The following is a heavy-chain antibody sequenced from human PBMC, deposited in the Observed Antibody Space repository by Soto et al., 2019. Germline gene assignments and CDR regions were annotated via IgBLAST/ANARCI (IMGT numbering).Heavy chain of an antibody. J-gene: IGHJ5*02. Sequence: GGSLRLSCAASGFTFSSYGMHWVRQAPGKGLEWVAVIWFDGSNKYYADSVKGRFTISRDNSKNTLYLQMNSLRAEDTAVYYCARVAYSSGWSEWFDPWGQGTLVTVSS. CDR1: GFTFSSYG. D-gene: IGHD6-19*01. V-gene: IGHV3-33*01. CDR2: IWFDGSNK. CDR3: ARVAYSSGWSEWFDP.